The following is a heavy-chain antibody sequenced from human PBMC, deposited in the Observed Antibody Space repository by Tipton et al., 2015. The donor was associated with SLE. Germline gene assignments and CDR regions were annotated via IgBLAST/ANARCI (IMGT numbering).Heavy chain of an antibody. J-gene: IGHJ6*02. D-gene: IGHD5-12*01. Sequence: LRLSCAVYGGSFSGYYWSWIRQPPGKGLEWVGEINHSGSTNYNPSPKSRVTISVDTSKNQFSLKLSSVTAADTAVYYCARLGIVATIYYYYYYYGMDVWGQGTTVTVSS. CDR1: GGSFSGYY. CDR2: INHSGST. V-gene: IGHV4-34*01. CDR3: ARLGIVATIYYYYYYYGMDV.